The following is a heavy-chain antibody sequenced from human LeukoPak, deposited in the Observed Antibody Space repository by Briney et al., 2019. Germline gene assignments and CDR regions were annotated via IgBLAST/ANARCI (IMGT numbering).Heavy chain of an antibody. J-gene: IGHJ3*02. D-gene: IGHD3-3*01. Sequence: GGSLRLSCAASGFTFSSYGMHWVRQAPGKGLEWVAVMSYDGSTKYYAESVKGRFTISRDNSKNTLYLQMNSLRAEDTAVYYCARDQAYYDFWSGYYPSGAFDIWGQGTMVTVSS. CDR2: MSYDGSTK. V-gene: IGHV3-30*03. CDR3: ARDQAYYDFWSGYYPSGAFDI. CDR1: GFTFSSYG.